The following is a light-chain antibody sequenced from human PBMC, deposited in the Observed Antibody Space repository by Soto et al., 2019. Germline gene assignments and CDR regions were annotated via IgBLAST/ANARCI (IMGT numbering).Light chain of an antibody. J-gene: IGLJ1*01. CDR1: SSDIGGYNY. CDR2: DVS. Sequence: QSALTQPASVSGSPGQSITISCTGTSSDIGGYNYVSWYQQLPGKVPKLIIYDVSNRPSGVSDRFSGSKSGNAAALTISGLQAEDEADDYCSSYTCTSTLDVFGTGTKLTVL. CDR3: SSYTCTSTLDV. V-gene: IGLV2-14*03.